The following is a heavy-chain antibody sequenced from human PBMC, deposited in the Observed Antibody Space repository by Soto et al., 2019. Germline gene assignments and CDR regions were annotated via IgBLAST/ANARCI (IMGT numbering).Heavy chain of an antibody. CDR1: GYXFTSYW. Sequence: PXEXLKISCKCSGYXFTSYWLGWVRHMPGKGLEWMGIIYPGYSDTRYSPSFQGQVNISADKYISTAYMQWSSLKASDTDMYYCARHGSGSFLFYYYYGMDVWGQGTTVTVS. D-gene: IGHD1-26*01. J-gene: IGHJ6*02. CDR3: ARHGSGSFLFYYYYGMDV. V-gene: IGHV5-51*01. CDR2: IYPGYSDT.